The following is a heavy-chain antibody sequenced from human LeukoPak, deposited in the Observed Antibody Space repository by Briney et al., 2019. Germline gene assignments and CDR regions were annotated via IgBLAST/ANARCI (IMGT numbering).Heavy chain of an antibody. J-gene: IGHJ4*02. CDR3: ARDWFTRLGELSPDRAFDY. CDR2: INWNGGST. V-gene: IGHV3-20*04. D-gene: IGHD3-16*02. CDR1: GFTFDDSV. Sequence: PGGSLRLSCAASGFTFDDSVMSWVRQVPGKGLEWVSGINWNGGSTGYVDSVKGRFTISRDNAKNSLYLQMNSLRAEDTALYYCARDWFTRLGELSPDRAFDYWDQGTLVTVSS.